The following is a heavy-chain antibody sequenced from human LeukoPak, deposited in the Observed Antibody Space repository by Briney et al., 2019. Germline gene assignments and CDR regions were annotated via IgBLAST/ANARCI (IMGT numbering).Heavy chain of an antibody. CDR1: GGSISSGDYY. Sequence: SETLSLTCTVSGGSISSGDYYWSWIRQPPGKGLEWIGYIYYSGSTYYNPSLKSRVTISLDTSKNQFSLKLSSVTAADTAVYYCARPTVGPSGSPGSDAFDIWGRGTMVTVSS. V-gene: IGHV4-30-4*01. J-gene: IGHJ3*02. D-gene: IGHD1-26*01. CDR2: IYYSGST. CDR3: ARPTVGPSGSPGSDAFDI.